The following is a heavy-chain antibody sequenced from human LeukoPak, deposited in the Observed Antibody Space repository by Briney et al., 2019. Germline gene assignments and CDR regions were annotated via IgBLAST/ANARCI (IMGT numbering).Heavy chain of an antibody. D-gene: IGHD3-10*01. J-gene: IGHJ5*02. CDR1: GGSISSYY. V-gene: IGHV4-34*01. CDR3: ARGRLLWFRELLSRSRWFDP. CDR2: INHSGST. Sequence: SETLSLTCTVSGGSISSYYWSWIRQPPGKGLEWIGEINHSGSTNYNPSLKSRVTISVDTSKNQFSLKLSSVTAADTAVYYCARGRLLWFRELLSRSRWFDPWGQGTLVTVSS.